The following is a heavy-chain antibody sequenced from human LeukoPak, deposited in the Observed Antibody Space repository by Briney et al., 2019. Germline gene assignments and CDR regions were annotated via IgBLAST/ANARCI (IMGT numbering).Heavy chain of an antibody. CDR2: ISYDGSNK. CDR1: GFTFSSYG. CDR3: AKDSPLYRGYFDY. J-gene: IGHJ4*02. D-gene: IGHD1-14*01. V-gene: IGHV3-30*18. Sequence: GGSLRLSCAASGFTFSSYGMHWVRQAPGKGLEWVAVISYDGSNKYYADSVKGRFTISRDNSKNTLYLQMNSLRAEDTAVYYCAKDSPLYRGYFDYWGQGTLVTVSS.